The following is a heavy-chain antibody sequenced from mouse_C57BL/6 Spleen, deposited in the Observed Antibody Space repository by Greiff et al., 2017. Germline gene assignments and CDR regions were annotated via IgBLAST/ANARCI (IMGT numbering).Heavy chain of an antibody. CDR2: IYPGDGDT. CDR1: GYAFSSSW. CDR3: ARYYYGSSYGYWYFDV. V-gene: IGHV1-82*01. Sequence: QVQLQQSGPELVKPGASVKISCKASGYAFSSSWMNWVKQRPGKGLEWIGRIYPGDGDTNYNGKFKGKATLTADKSSSTAYMQLSSLTSEDSAVYFCARYYYGSSYGYWYFDVGGTGTTVTVSS. D-gene: IGHD1-1*01. J-gene: IGHJ1*03.